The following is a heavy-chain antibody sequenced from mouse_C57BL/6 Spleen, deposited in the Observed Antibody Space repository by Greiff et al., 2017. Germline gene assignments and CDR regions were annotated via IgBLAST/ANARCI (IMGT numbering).Heavy chain of an antibody. CDR1: GYSITSGYY. D-gene: IGHD2-3*01. Sequence: EVQLQQSGPGLVKPSQSLSLTCSVTGYSITSGYYWNWIRQFPGNKLEWMGYISYDGSNNYNPSLKNRISITRDTSKNQFFLKLNSVTTEDTATYYCARQGNYYDGYSWFAYWGQGTLVTVSA. CDR3: ARQGNYYDGYSWFAY. J-gene: IGHJ3*01. CDR2: ISYDGSN. V-gene: IGHV3-6*01.